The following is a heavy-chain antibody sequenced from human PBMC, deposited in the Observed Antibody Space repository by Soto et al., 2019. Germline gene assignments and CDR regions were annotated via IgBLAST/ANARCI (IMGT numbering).Heavy chain of an antibody. CDR3: ARDSSGWYRY. CDR1: GYTFTSYG. D-gene: IGHD6-19*01. CDR2: ISAYNGNT. Sequence: GASVKVSCKASGYTFTSYGISWVRQAPGQGLEWMGWISAYNGNTNYAHKLQGRVTMTTDTSTSTAHMELRSLRSDDTAVDYCARDSSGWYRYWGQGTLVTVSS. J-gene: IGHJ4*02. V-gene: IGHV1-18*04.